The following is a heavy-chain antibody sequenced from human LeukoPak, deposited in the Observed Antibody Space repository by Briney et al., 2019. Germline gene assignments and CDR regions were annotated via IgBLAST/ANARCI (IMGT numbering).Heavy chain of an antibody. J-gene: IGHJ4*02. CDR3: AREFGSYYFDY. V-gene: IGHV3-30-3*01. Sequence: PGRSLRLSCTASGFTFSNYAMHWVRQAPGKGLEWVAVISYDGSNKYYADSVKGRFTISRDNSRNTLYLQMNSLTAEDTAVYYCAREFGSYYFDYWGQGTLVTVSS. D-gene: IGHD1-26*01. CDR2: ISYDGSNK. CDR1: GFTFSNYA.